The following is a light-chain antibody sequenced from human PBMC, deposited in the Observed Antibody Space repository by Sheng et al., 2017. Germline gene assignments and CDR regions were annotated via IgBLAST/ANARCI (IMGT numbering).Light chain of an antibody. CDR3: QQYSAWPPWT. CDR1: QSVDSN. V-gene: IGKV3-15*01. Sequence: EKVLTQSPATVSVSPGERVTLSCRASQSVDSNLAWYQQKPGQAPRLLIYGASTRATGISPRFSGSGSGTEFTLTIGNLQSEDFAVYYCQQYSAWPPWTFGQGTRV. J-gene: IGKJ1*01. CDR2: GAS.